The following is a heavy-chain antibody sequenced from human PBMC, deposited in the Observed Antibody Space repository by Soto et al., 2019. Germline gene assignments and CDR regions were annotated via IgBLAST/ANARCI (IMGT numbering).Heavy chain of an antibody. CDR1: GYTFTSYG. J-gene: IGHJ4*02. CDR2: ISAYNGNT. CDR3: ARDMYKRSSGWYGYFDY. D-gene: IGHD6-19*01. V-gene: IGHV1-18*01. Sequence: ASVKVSCKASGYTFTSYGISWLRQAPGQGLEWMGWISAYNGNTNYAQKLQGRVTMTTDTSTSTAYMELRSLRSDDTAVYYCARDMYKRSSGWYGYFDYWGQGTLVTVSS.